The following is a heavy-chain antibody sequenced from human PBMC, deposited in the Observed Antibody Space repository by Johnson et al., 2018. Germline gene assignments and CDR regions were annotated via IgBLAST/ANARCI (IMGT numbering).Heavy chain of an antibody. CDR2: IGSAGDT. CDR3: TRSQLGISALDI. J-gene: IGHJ3*02. V-gene: IGHV3-13*01. Sequence: VQLVQSGGGFVQXGGSLRLSCAASGFTFSYYDMHWVRQVTGKGLEWVSSIGSAGDTYYPVSVKGRFTTSKENAETSLYLQLNSLRTEDTPVYYCTRSQLGISALDIWGQGTMVTVSS. CDR1: GFTFSYYD. D-gene: IGHD1-1*01.